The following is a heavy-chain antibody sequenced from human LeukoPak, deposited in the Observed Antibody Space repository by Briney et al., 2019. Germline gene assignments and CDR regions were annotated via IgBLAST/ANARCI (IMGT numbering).Heavy chain of an antibody. Sequence: GRSLRLSCAASGFTFSSYDMHWVRQAPGKGLEGVAVISYDGTNKYYADSVKGRFTISRDNAKNTLYLHMNSLRAEDTAVYYCAKAGEDRGSFAYWGQGTLVTVSS. CDR1: GFTFSSYD. D-gene: IGHD3-10*01. J-gene: IGHJ4*02. CDR2: ISYDGTNK. V-gene: IGHV3-30*18. CDR3: AKAGEDRGSFAY.